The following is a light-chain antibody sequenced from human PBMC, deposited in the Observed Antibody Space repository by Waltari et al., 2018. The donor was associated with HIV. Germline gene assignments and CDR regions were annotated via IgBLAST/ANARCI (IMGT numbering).Light chain of an antibody. CDR3: QQYLTDPLT. CDR1: QDIGNS. V-gene: IGKV1-NL1*01. J-gene: IGKJ4*01. Sequence: DIQLPNFLPPLSAPVGERVTITSRATQDIGNSVSWYQQRPGNGPTLLLYDDFVKHKGVASRITGSGAGTKYTLTISSLQPEDFATYYCQQYLTDPLTFGGGTKVEIK. CDR2: DDF.